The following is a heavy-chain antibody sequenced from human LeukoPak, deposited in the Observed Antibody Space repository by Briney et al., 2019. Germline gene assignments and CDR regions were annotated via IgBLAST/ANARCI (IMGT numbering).Heavy chain of an antibody. D-gene: IGHD3-22*01. Sequence: GGSLRLSCAASGFTFDDYAMHWVRQAPGKGLEWVSLISWDGGSTYYADSVKGRFTIFRDNSKNSLYLQMNSLRAEDTALYYCAKGRQYSSGYYYGYLDVWGKGTTVTVSS. CDR2: ISWDGGST. J-gene: IGHJ6*04. CDR1: GFTFDDYA. V-gene: IGHV3-43D*03. CDR3: AKGRQYSSGYYYGYLDV.